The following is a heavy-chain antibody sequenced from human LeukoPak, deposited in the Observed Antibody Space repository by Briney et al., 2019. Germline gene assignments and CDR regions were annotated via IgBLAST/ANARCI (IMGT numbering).Heavy chain of an antibody. V-gene: IGHV4-30-2*01. Sequence: PSETLSLTCAVSGGSISSGGYSWSWIRQPPGKGLEWIGYIYHSGSTYYNPSLKSRVTISVDRSKNQFSLKLSSVTAADTAVYYCARGGTMTTVPLWGQGTLVTVSS. D-gene: IGHD4-17*01. CDR2: IYHSGST. J-gene: IGHJ4*02. CDR1: GGSISSGGYS. CDR3: ARGGTMTTVPL.